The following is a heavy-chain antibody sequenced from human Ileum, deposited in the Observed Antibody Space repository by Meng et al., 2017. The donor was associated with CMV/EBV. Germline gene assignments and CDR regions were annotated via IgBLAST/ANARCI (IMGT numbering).Heavy chain of an antibody. CDR2: IKQDGSEK. CDR3: ARDRGFTYGFSP. CDR1: GFTFSSDW. V-gene: IGHV3-7*01. D-gene: IGHD5-18*01. J-gene: IGHJ5*02. Sequence: CAASGFTFSSDWMTWVRQAPGKGLEWVANIKQDGSEKYYVDSVKGRFTISRDNAKNSLYLQVNSLRAEDTAVYYCARDRGFTYGFSPWGQGTLVTVSS.